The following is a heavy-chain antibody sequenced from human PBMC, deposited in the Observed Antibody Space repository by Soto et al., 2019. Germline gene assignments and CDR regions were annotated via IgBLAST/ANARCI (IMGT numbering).Heavy chain of an antibody. CDR1: GYTFATYA. D-gene: IGHD1-1*01. V-gene: IGHV1-3*01. Sequence: ASVKVSCMASGYTFATYAIHWVRQAPGQGLEWMGWINPATGNTEYSEKFQDRVTITRDTSASTAYMELRGLRSEDTAVYYCARRYKSAGWLEPWGQGTLVTVSS. CDR3: ARRYKSAGWLEP. J-gene: IGHJ5*02. CDR2: INPATGNT.